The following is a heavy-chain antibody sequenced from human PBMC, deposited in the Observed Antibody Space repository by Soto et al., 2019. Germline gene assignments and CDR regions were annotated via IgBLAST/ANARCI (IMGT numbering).Heavy chain of an antibody. CDR1: GHTFTGYY. D-gene: IGHD3-10*01. V-gene: IGHV1-2*02. J-gene: IGHJ4*02. CDR3: AKGTYYYGSAPYYSDY. CDR2: INPNSGGT. Sequence: GASVKVSCKASGHTFTGYYMHWVRQAPGQGLEWMGWINPNSGGTNYAQKFQGRVTMTRDTSISTAYMELSRLRSDDTAVYYCAKGTYYYGSAPYYSDYWGQGTLVTVSS.